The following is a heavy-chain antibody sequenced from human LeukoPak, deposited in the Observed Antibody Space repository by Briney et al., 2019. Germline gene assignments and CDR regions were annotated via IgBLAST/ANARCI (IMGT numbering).Heavy chain of an antibody. Sequence: SETLSLTCTVSGGSISSYYWSWLRQPAGKGLEWIGRIYTSGSTNYNPSLKSRVTMSVDTSKNQFSLKLSSVTAADTAVYYCAREPVTRNWFDPWGQGTLVTVSS. V-gene: IGHV4-4*07. J-gene: IGHJ5*02. D-gene: IGHD4-17*01. CDR1: GGSISSYY. CDR2: IYTSGST. CDR3: AREPVTRNWFDP.